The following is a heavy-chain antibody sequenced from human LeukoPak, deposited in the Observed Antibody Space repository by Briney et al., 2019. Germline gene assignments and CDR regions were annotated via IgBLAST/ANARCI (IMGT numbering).Heavy chain of an antibody. Sequence: ASVKVSCKASGYTFTSYYMHWVRQAPGQGLEWMGIIDPSGGSTSYAQKFQGRVTMTRDMSTSTVYMELSSLRSEDTAVYYCARDHSYAYSADYWGQGTLVTVSS. V-gene: IGHV1-46*01. CDR2: IDPSGGST. CDR1: GYTFTSYY. D-gene: IGHD2-2*01. J-gene: IGHJ4*02. CDR3: ARDHSYAYSADY.